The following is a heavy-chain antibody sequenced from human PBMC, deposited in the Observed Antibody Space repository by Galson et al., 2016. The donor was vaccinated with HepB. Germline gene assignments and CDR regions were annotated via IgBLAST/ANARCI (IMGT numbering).Heavy chain of an antibody. CDR2: TYYRSKWYN. V-gene: IGHV6-1*01. J-gene: IGHJ3*02. D-gene: IGHD2-2*01. CDR3: ARVYCIGTNCYPPPSKGTFDI. Sequence: ISGDSVSSNTAAWSWIRQSPSRGLEWLGRTYYRSKWYNDYAVSVKSRVTINPDTSKNQFSLQLSPVTPDDTAIYYCARVYCIGTNCYPPPSKGTFDIWGQGTVVTVSS. CDR1: GDSVSSNTAA.